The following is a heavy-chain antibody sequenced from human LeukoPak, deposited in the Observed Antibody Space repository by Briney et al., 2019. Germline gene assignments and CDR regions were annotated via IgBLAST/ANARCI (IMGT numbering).Heavy chain of an antibody. V-gene: IGHV3-21*01. Sequence: PGGSLRLSCAASGFTFSSYSMNWVRQAPGKGLEWVSSISSSSSYIYYADSVKGRFTISRDNAKNSLFLQMNSLRAEDTAVYYCARGKSGYDYRFDYWGQGTLVTVSS. J-gene: IGHJ4*02. D-gene: IGHD5-12*01. CDR1: GFTFSSYS. CDR3: ARGKSGYDYRFDY. CDR2: ISSSSSYI.